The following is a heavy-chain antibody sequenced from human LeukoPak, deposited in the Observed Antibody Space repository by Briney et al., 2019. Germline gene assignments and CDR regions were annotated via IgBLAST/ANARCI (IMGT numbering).Heavy chain of an antibody. CDR2: ISGRGGST. J-gene: IGHJ6*02. Sequence: GGSLRLSCAASGFTFSSYAMSWVRQAPGKGLEWVSAISGRGGSTYYADSVKGRFTISRDNSKNTLYLQMNSLRAEDTAVYYCAKAPTGYYYYGMDVWGQGTTVTVSS. V-gene: IGHV3-23*01. CDR3: AKAPTGYYYYGMDV. CDR1: GFTFSSYA. D-gene: IGHD6-13*01.